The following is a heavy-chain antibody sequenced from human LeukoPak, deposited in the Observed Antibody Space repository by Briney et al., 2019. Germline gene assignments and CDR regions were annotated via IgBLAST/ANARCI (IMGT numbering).Heavy chain of an antibody. V-gene: IGHV4-39*07. CDR2: IYYSGST. J-gene: IGHJ5*02. D-gene: IGHD4-17*01. CDR3: ARDSTGDNWFDP. Sequence: WVRQPPGKGLEWIGSIYYSGSTYYNPSLKSRVTISVDTSKDQFSLKLSSVTAADTAVYYCARDSTGDNWFDPWGQGTLVTVSS.